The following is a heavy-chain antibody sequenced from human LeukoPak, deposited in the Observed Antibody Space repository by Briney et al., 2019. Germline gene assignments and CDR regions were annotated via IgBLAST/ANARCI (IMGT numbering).Heavy chain of an antibody. J-gene: IGHJ4*02. D-gene: IGHD3-10*01. Sequence: SGPALVKPTQTLTLTCTFSGFSLSTSGMRVSWIRQPPGKALEWLARIDWDDDKFYSTSLKTRLTISKDTSKNQVVLTMTNMDPVDTATYYCARTLPFYGSGSQPFDCWGQGTLVTVPS. CDR3: ARTLPFYGSGSQPFDC. CDR2: IDWDDDK. V-gene: IGHV2-70*04. CDR1: GFSLSTSGMR.